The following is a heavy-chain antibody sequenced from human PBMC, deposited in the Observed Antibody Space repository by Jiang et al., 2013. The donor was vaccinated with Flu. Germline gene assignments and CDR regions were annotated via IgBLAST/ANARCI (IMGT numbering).Heavy chain of an antibody. D-gene: IGHD6-19*01. Sequence: GLVKPSETLSLTCTVSGGSIISTTDAYWAWIRQPPGKGLEWIASVYFTGNTYYNASLKSRVTISVDTSQNQFSLRLSSVTAADAAVYYCARHPGVAGTLTWFDPWGQGTLVTVSS. CDR1: GGSIISTTDAY. CDR2: VYFTGNT. J-gene: IGHJ5*02. CDR3: ARHPGVAGTLTWFDP. V-gene: IGHV4-39*01.